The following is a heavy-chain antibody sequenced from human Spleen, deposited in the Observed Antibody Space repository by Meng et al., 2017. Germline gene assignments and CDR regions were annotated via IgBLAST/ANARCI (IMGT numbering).Heavy chain of an antibody. CDR3: AHSEDSSTYSGGWFFDQ. CDR1: GFSLTTFGEG. CDR2: IYWNYK. Sequence: QITMKESGPALVKPTQTLTPTCTFSGFSLTTFGEGVGWIRQSPGKALDWLALIYWNYKRYSPSLNSRLTITKDTSKNQVVLTMTNMDPVDTATYYCAHSEDSSTYSGGWFFDQWGQGILVTVSS. J-gene: IGHJ4*02. D-gene: IGHD6-6*01. V-gene: IGHV2-5*01.